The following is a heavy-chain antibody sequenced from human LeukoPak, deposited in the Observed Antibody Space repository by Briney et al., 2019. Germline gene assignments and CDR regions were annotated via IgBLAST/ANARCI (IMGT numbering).Heavy chain of an antibody. CDR1: GDSISRGAYY. Sequence: SETLSLTCTVSGDSISRGAYYWSWIRQHPRKGLEWIGKIYSSGSTYYNPSHKSRVLISIDTSKNQFSLKVRSVTAADTAVYFCARDWGRYAIWGQGTVVIVSS. D-gene: IGHD3-9*01. V-gene: IGHV4-31*03. J-gene: IGHJ3*02. CDR2: IYSSGST. CDR3: ARDWGRYAI.